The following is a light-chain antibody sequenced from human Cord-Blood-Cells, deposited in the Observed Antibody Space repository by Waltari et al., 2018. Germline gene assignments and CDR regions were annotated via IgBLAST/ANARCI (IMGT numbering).Light chain of an antibody. Sequence: DIQMTQFPSSLSASVGDRVTITCRASQSISSYLNWSQQKPVKAPKLRIYAASSLQSGVPSRFSGSGSGTDFTLTISSLQPEDFATYYCQQSYSTLWTFGQGTKVESK. CDR3: QQSYSTLWT. CDR2: AAS. CDR1: QSISSY. J-gene: IGKJ1*01. V-gene: IGKV1-39*01.